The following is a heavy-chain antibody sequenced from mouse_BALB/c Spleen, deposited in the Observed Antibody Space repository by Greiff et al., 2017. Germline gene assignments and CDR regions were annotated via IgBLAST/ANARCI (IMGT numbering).Heavy chain of an antibody. V-gene: IGHV5-17*02. D-gene: IGHD2-3*01. CDR2: ISSGSSTN. CDR3: ARKDGYWYFDV. Sequence: EVKVVESGGGLVQPGGSRKLSCAASGFTFSSFGMHWVRQAPEKGLEWVAYISSGSSTNYYADTVKGRFTISRDNPKNTLFLQMTSLRSEDTAMYYCARKDGYWYFDVWGAGTTVTVSS. CDR1: GFTFSSFG. J-gene: IGHJ1*01.